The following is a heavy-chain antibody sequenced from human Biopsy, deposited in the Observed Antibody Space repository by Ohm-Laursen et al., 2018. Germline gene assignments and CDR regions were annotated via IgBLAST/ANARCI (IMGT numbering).Heavy chain of an antibody. CDR2: INSVGTI. Sequence: SLRHSCAASGFIFSDYYMSWIRQAPGKGLEWVSNINSVGTIYYADSVRGRFTISRDNAKNSLYLQMNSLRVEDTAVYYCARSVGIMAAPIDYWGQGTLVTVSS. V-gene: IGHV3-11*01. D-gene: IGHD3-16*01. J-gene: IGHJ4*02. CDR3: ARSVGIMAAPIDY. CDR1: GFIFSDYY.